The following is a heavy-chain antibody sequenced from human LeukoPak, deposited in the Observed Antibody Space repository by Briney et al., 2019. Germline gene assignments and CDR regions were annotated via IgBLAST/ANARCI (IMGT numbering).Heavy chain of an antibody. J-gene: IGHJ4*02. CDR2: IYYSGST. Sequence: SETLSLTCTVSGGSISSSSYYWGGIRQPPGKGLEWIGSIYYSGSTYYNPSLKSRVTISVDTSKNQFSLKLSSVTAADTAVYYCARFLAVAGTYFDYWGQGTLVTVSS. D-gene: IGHD6-19*01. CDR3: ARFLAVAGTYFDY. V-gene: IGHV4-39*01. CDR1: GGSISSSSYY.